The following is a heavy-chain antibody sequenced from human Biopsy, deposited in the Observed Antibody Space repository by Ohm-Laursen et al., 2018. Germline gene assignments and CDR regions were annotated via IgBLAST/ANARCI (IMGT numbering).Heavy chain of an antibody. V-gene: IGHV4-39*01. CDR2: IYYSGNT. Sequence: SDTLPLTCTVSGGSISDSTYHWGWIRQSPGKGLERIGNIYYSGNTDYSPSLKSRVTISVDTSNNQFSLKLRSVTAADTAVYYCARQVDFWSGYVDYWGQGTLVAVSS. CDR1: GGSISDSTYH. J-gene: IGHJ4*02. CDR3: ARQVDFWSGYVDY. D-gene: IGHD3-3*01.